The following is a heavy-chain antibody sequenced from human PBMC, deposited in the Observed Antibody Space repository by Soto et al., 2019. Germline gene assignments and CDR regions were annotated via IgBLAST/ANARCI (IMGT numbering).Heavy chain of an antibody. CDR3: ARDLVVVTAINQPDY. J-gene: IGHJ4*02. V-gene: IGHV3-30-3*01. CDR1: GFTFSSYA. CDR2: ISYDGSNK. Sequence: GGSLRLSCAASGFTFSSYAIHWVRQAPGKGLEWVAVISYDGSNKYYADSVKGRFTISRDNSKNTLYLQMNSLRAEDTAVYYCARDLVVVTAINQPDYWGQGTLVTVSS. D-gene: IGHD2-21*02.